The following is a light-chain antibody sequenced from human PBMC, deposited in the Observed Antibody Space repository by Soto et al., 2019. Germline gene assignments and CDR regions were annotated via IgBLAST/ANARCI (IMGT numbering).Light chain of an antibody. J-gene: IGKJ1*01. V-gene: IGKV3-20*01. CDR2: DTS. Sequence: IGLTQSAGALSLSTGERATLSCKASQSLSNSFIAWYQQKPGQAPRLLIYDTSSRATGIPDRFSGSGSGTYSALTISRLEAEDLAVYYCQHYDTSWPCGQGTNGAIK. CDR1: QSLSNSF. CDR3: QHYDTSWP.